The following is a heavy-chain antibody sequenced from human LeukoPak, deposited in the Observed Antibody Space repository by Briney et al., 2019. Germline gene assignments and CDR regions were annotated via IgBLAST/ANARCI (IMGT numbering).Heavy chain of an antibody. CDR3: ARVAVFGVVIISYFDY. CDR2: INPNSGGT. Sequence: GASVKVSCKASGYTFTGYYMHWVRQAPGQGLEWMGWINPNSGGTNYAQKFQGRVTMTRDTSISTAYMELSRLRSDDTAVYYCARVAVFGVVIISYFDYWGQGTLVTVSS. D-gene: IGHD3-3*01. CDR1: GYTFTGYY. V-gene: IGHV1-2*02. J-gene: IGHJ4*02.